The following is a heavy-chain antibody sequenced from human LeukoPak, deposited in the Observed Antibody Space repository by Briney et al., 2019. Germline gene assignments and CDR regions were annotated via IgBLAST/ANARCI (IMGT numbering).Heavy chain of an antibody. J-gene: IGHJ4*02. CDR1: GFTFSSYW. V-gene: IGHV3-7*03. CDR2: IKQDGSEK. Sequence: GGSLRLSCAASGFTFSSYWMSWVRQAPGKGLEWVANIKQDGSEKYYVDSVKGRFTISRDNAKNSLYLQMNSLRAEDTALYYCAKATYSSSSPDFDYWGQGTLVTVSS. CDR3: AKATYSSSSPDFDY. D-gene: IGHD6-6*01.